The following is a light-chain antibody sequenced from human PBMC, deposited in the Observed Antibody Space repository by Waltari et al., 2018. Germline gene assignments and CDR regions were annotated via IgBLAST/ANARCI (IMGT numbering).Light chain of an antibody. Sequence: QSALTQPASVSGSPGQSITISCTGTSSDVGSYNLVSWYQQHPGKAPKRMIYEVSKRPSGVSNRVSGSKSGNTACLTISGLQAEDEADYYCCSYAGSSTLDVFGTGTKVTVL. J-gene: IGLJ1*01. V-gene: IGLV2-23*02. CDR3: CSYAGSSTLDV. CDR1: SSDVGSYNL. CDR2: EVS.